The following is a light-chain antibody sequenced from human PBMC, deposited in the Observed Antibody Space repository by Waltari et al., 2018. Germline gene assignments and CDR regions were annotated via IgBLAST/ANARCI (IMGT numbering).Light chain of an antibody. CDR1: SSDVGRYNY. V-gene: IGLV2-14*03. J-gene: IGLJ2*01. CDR2: DVS. CDR3: NSYASNSNGL. Sequence: QSALTQPASVSASPGQSITISCTGTSSDVGRYNYVSWYQQHPGKAPKLLIYDVSNRPSGVPSRFSGSKSGNTASLTISGLQAADEAHYYCNSYASNSNGLFGGGTKLTIL.